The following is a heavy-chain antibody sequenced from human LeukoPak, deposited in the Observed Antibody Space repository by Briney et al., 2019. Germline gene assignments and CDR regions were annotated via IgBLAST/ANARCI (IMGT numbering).Heavy chain of an antibody. CDR3: ARGPSREVTPMDV. D-gene: IGHD5-18*01. CDR2: IYTSGST. CDR1: GGSISSSSYY. J-gene: IGHJ6*03. V-gene: IGHV4-61*02. Sequence: SETLSLTCTVSGGSISSSSYYWSWIRQPAGKGLEWIGRIYTSGSTNYNPSLKSRVTISVDTSKNQFSLKLSSVTAADTAVYYCARGPSREVTPMDVWGKGTTVTVSS.